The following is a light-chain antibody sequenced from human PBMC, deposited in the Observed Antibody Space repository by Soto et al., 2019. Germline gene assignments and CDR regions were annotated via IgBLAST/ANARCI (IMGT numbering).Light chain of an antibody. CDR3: QQYNSYSPLN. V-gene: IGKV1-17*03. J-gene: IGKJ4*01. Sequence: DIPMSQSPSVVSASVGEAVTVTFLASQVITTFLAWFRQRPGRVPERLIYGASSLQSGVPSRFSGSRSGTEFTLTISSLQPDDYATYYCQQYNSYSPLNFGGGTKVDIK. CDR2: GAS. CDR1: QVITTF.